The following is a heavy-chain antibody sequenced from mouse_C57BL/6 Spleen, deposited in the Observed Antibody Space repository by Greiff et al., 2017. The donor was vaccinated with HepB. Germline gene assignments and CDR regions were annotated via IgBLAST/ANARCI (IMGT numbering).Heavy chain of an antibody. D-gene: IGHD2-4*01. CDR2: ISDGGSYT. V-gene: IGHV5-4*01. J-gene: IGHJ4*01. CDR1: GFTFSSYA. Sequence: EVKLMESGGGLVKPGGSLKLSCAASGFTFSSYAMSWVRQTPEKRLEWVATISDGGSYTYYPDNVKGRFTISRDNAKNNLYLQMSHLKSEDTAMYYCARDFDYDEGGAMDYWGQGTSVTVSS. CDR3: ARDFDYDEGGAMDY.